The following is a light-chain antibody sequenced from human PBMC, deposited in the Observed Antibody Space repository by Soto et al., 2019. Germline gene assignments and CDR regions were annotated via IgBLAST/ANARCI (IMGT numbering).Light chain of an antibody. CDR3: QKYDNLPFT. CDR1: QTILTY. CDR2: DAS. J-gene: IGKJ4*01. V-gene: IGKV1-33*01. Sequence: DIQMTQSPSSLSAPVGDRGTITCRASQTILTYLNWYQQKTGKDPNLLIYDASNLETGVKSRLSGSGYGTDFTFTISSLQTEEMATYYCQKYDNLPFTFGGGTKVDIK.